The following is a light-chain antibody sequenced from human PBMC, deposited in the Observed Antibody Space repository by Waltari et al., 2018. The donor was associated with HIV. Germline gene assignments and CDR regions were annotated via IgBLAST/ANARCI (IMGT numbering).Light chain of an antibody. Sequence: DVVMIKSLLSLPVTLGQPAAIPCRLSHSLVYSDGNTYLNWFKQRPGQSPRRLLYKVTNRDSGVPDKFSGSGSGTDFTLKIIRVEAEDVGIYYCLQGTHLYTFGQGTKLEIK. J-gene: IGKJ2*01. CDR2: KVT. V-gene: IGKV2-30*01. CDR1: HSLVYSDGNTY. CDR3: LQGTHLYT.